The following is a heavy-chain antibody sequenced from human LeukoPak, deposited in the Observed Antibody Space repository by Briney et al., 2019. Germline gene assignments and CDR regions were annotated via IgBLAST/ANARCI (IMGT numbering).Heavy chain of an antibody. D-gene: IGHD3-10*02. Sequence: GGSLRLSCAASGFTFSSYSMNWVRQAPGKGLEWVSYIRSSSSTIYYADSVKGRFTISRDNAKNSLYLQMNSLRAEDTAVYYCAELGITMIGGVWGKGTTVTISS. V-gene: IGHV3-48*04. CDR1: GFTFSSYS. CDR3: AELGITMIGGV. J-gene: IGHJ6*04. CDR2: IRSSSSTI.